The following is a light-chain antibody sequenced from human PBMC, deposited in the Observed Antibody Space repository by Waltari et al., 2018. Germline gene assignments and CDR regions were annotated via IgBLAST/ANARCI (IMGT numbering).Light chain of an antibody. CDR2: DAS. V-gene: IGKV1-33*01. Sequence: DIQLTQSPSSLSASLGDRVPVTCQASQDISVFLNWYQQKPGEAPNLLLYDASILQAGVPSRFSGGGSGTDFTLTISSLQPEDVATYYCQQYDDLPPFTFGPGTKVDLK. J-gene: IGKJ3*01. CDR1: QDISVF. CDR3: QQYDDLPPFT.